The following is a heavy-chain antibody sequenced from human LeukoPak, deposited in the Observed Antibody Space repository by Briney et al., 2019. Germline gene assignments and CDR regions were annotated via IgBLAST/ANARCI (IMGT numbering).Heavy chain of an antibody. V-gene: IGHV6-1*01. Sequence: SQTLSLTCAISGDSVSSNSAAWNWIRQSPSRGLEWLGRTYYRSKWYDDYAVSVKSRITINPDTSKNQFSLQVNSVTPEDTAVYYCARGYYYDSSGYLDYWGQGTLVTVSS. CDR3: ARGYYYDSSGYLDY. CDR2: TYYRSKWYD. D-gene: IGHD3-22*01. J-gene: IGHJ4*02. CDR1: GDSVSSNSAA.